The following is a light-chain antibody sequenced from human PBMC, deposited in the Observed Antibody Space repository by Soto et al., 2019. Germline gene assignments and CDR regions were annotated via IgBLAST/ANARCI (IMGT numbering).Light chain of an antibody. V-gene: IGKV3-15*01. CDR1: QSVSSN. J-gene: IGKJ4*01. CDR2: GAS. Sequence: EIVMTQSPATLSVSPGERATLSCRASQSVSSNLAWYQQKPGQAPRLLIYGASTSATVIPARFSGSGSGTEFTLTISSLQSEDFAVYYCQQYNNWPLTFGGGTKVEIK. CDR3: QQYNNWPLT.